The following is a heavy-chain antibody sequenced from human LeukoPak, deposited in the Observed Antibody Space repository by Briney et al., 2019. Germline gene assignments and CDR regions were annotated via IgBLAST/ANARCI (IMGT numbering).Heavy chain of an antibody. J-gene: IGHJ4*02. CDR1: GFTFNNSA. CDR3: ARVVATSDY. D-gene: IGHD5-12*01. V-gene: IGHV3-23*01. CDR2: ISTSGSTT. Sequence: GGSLRLSCAASGFTFNNSAISWVRQAPGKGLEWVSSISTSGSTTNYADSVKGRFTISRDNSKNMLYFQMNSLGAEDTAVYYCARVVATSDYWGQGTLVTVSS.